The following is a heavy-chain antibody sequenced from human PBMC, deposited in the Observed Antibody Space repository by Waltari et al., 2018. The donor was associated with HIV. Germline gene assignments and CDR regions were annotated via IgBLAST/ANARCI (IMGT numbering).Heavy chain of an antibody. CDR1: GFKFDIFT. J-gene: IGHJ4*02. D-gene: IGHD1-1*01. Sequence: DVQLVESGGGLVKPGQSLRLSCIASGFKFDIFTMTWGRQAPGGGLEWVVSISKSVYYVYYSDSLKGRVTISRDNAKKSLLLQVNSLTADDTGLYFCVRDRTSETTGDFDSWGQGVPVFVSS. CDR3: VRDRTSETTGDFDS. CDR2: ISKSVYYV. V-gene: IGHV3-21*01.